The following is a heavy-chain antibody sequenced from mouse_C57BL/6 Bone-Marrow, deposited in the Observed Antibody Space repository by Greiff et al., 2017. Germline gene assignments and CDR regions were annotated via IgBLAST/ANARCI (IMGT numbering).Heavy chain of an antibody. V-gene: IGHV1-59*01. CDR3: AIPLYYYGSMWFAY. CDR2: IDPSDSYT. Sequence: QVQLQQPGAELVRPGTSVKLSCKASGYTFTSYWMHWVKQRPGQGLEWIGVIDPSDSYTNYNQKFKGKATLTVDPSSSTAYMQLSSLTSEDSAVYYCAIPLYYYGSMWFAYWGQGTLVTVSA. J-gene: IGHJ3*01. CDR1: GYTFTSYW. D-gene: IGHD1-1*01.